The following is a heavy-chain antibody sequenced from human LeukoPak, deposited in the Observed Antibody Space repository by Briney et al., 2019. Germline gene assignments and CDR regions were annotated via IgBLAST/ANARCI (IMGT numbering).Heavy chain of an antibody. V-gene: IGHV3-74*01. D-gene: IGHD6-19*01. J-gene: IGHJ4*02. Sequence: GGSLRLSCAVSGFPFTTYWMHWVRQAPGKGLVWVSGINSDGSSTAYADSVKGRFTISRDNAKNTLYLQMNSLRAEDTAVYYCARSSGWYDYWGQGTLVTVSS. CDR1: GFPFTTYW. CDR3: ARSSGWYDY. CDR2: INSDGSST.